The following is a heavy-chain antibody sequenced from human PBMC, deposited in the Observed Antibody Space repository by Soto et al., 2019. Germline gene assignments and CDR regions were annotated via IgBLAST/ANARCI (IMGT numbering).Heavy chain of an antibody. D-gene: IGHD2-8*01. V-gene: IGHV4-34*01. CDR1: VGTLSGYY. Sequence: SETLSLTCSVYVGTLSGYYWSWIRQPPGKGLEWIGEVNHRGSTNYNPSLKSRVTISVDTSKNQFSLKLSSVTAADTAVYYCERGLIVLIPTALEDGMAVCSQGNKV. J-gene: IGHJ6*02. CDR2: VNHRGST. CDR3: ERGLIVLIPTALEDGMAV.